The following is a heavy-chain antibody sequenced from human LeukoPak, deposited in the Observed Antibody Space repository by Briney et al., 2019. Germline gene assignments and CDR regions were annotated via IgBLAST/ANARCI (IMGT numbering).Heavy chain of an antibody. J-gene: IGHJ4*02. D-gene: IGHD4-11*01. CDR3: ARSHSEIYTGFDC. Sequence: ASVKVSCKASGYTFTNYYMHWVRQAPGQGLEWMGIINPTGDSTHYPQKFQGRVTTTRDTSTSTLYMEMSSLRSEDTAVYYCARSHSEIYTGFDCWGQGTLVTVSS. V-gene: IGHV1-46*01. CDR1: GYTFTNYY. CDR2: INPTGDST.